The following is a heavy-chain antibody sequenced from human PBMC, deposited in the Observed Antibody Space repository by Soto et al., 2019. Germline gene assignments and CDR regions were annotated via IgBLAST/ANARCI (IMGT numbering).Heavy chain of an antibody. CDR1: GFTFSSYA. Sequence: QVQLVESGGGVVQPGRSLRLSCAASGFTFSSYAMHWVRQAPGKGLEWVAVISYDGSNKYYADSVKGRFTISRDNSKNTLYLQMNSLRAEDTAVYYCARNVGATRGNFDDWGQVTLGTVSS. CDR2: ISYDGSNK. V-gene: IGHV3-30-3*01. CDR3: ARNVGATRGNFDD. J-gene: IGHJ4*02. D-gene: IGHD1-26*01.